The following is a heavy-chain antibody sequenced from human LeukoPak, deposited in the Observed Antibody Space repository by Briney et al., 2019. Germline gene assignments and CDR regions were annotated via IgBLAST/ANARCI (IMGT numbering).Heavy chain of an antibody. CDR1: GGSINSHY. V-gene: IGHV4-59*11. D-gene: IGHD3-10*01. Sequence: SETLSLTCTVSGGSINSHYWSWIRQPPGKGLEWIGHTFYSGSTKYNPSLKSRVTISVDRANYQFSLKLSAVTAADTAVYYCARAGAWQIDPWGQGTLVTVSS. CDR2: TFYSGST. CDR3: ARAGAWQIDP. J-gene: IGHJ5*02.